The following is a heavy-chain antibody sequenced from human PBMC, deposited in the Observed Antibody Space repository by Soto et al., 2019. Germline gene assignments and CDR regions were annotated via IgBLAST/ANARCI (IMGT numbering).Heavy chain of an antibody. Sequence: QVQLVQSGAEVKKPGASVKVSCKSSGYNFTSYDSNWVRQATGQGLEWKGSMNPNTGNTGYAQKYQGRNTKTRVTSISTAYMERSNLRFEDRAVHYGTTVVVAATREIWYDPWGQGTLVTVFS. J-gene: IGHJ5*02. D-gene: IGHD2-15*01. CDR2: MNPNTGNT. CDR1: GYNFTSYD. CDR3: TTVVVAATREIWYDP. V-gene: IGHV1-8*01.